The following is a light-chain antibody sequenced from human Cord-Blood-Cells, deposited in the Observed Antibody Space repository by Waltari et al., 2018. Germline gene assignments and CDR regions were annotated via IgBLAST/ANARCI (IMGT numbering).Light chain of an antibody. Sequence: SYELTQPTSASVSPGPTASITGSGDTLGDNYACWYQQTPGQPPVLVIYQDSKRPSGIPARFSGSNSGNTATLTISGTQAMDEADYYCQAWDSSVVFGGGTKLTVL. V-gene: IGLV3-1*01. CDR1: TLGDNY. CDR3: QAWDSSVV. CDR2: QDS. J-gene: IGLJ2*01.